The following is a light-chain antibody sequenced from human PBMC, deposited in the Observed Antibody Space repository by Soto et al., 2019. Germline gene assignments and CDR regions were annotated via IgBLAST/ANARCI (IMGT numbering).Light chain of an antibody. V-gene: IGLV8-61*01. CDR2: NTN. Sequence: QTVVTQEPSFSVSPGGTITLTCGLSSGSVSTNNYPSWYQQTPGQAPRTLIYNTNTRSSGVPDRFSGSILGNQAALTITGAQAEDECDYYCLLYVGSGIHCVFGGGTKRTVL. J-gene: IGLJ3*02. CDR1: SGSVSTNNY. CDR3: LLYVGSGIHCV.